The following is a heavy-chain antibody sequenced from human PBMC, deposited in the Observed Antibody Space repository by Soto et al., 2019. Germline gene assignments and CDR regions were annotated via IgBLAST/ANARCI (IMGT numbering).Heavy chain of an antibody. D-gene: IGHD1-26*01. CDR1: GFTFSSSG. V-gene: IGHV3-33*01. CDR3: ARDLGAWTFDY. Sequence: LRLSCAASGFTFSSSGMHWVRQAPGKGLEWVAVIWSDGSTEKYADSVRGRFTISRDNSKNTLYLQMNNLRAEDTAVYYCARDLGAWTFDYWGQGTLVTVSS. J-gene: IGHJ4*02. CDR2: IWSDGSTE.